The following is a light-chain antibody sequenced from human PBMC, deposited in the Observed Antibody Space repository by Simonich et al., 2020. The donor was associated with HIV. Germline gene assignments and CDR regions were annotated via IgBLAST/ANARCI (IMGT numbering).Light chain of an antibody. CDR3: QQYYITPHT. CDR1: QSVLSSSNNKNF. J-gene: IGKJ1*01. V-gene: IGKV4-1*01. CDR2: WAS. Sequence: DIVMTQSPDSLAVSLGERATINCKSSQSVLSSSNNKNFLTWYQHKPGQPPKRLFYWASTRESGVPDRISGSGSGTDFTLTISSLQAEDVAVYYCQQYYITPHTFGQGTKVEIK.